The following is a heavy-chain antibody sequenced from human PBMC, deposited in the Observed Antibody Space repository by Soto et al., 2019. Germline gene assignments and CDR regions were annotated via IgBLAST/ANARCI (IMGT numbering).Heavy chain of an antibody. CDR2: IIPYYNTL. CDR1: EGTFNSYA. J-gene: IGHJ4*02. CDR3: ASGASRWYPYFFDS. Sequence: QAQVVQSGAEVRKPGSSVKLSCKASEGTFNSYAIAWVRQAPGQGLEWMGGIIPYYNTLNYAQKFQDRGTITAGRSTNTVYMELSSLRSDDTAVYFCASGASRWYPYFFDSWAQGTLVTVSS. D-gene: IGHD6-13*01. V-gene: IGHV1-69*01.